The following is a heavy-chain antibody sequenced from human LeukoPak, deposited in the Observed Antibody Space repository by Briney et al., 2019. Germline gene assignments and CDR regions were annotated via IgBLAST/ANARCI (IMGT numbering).Heavy chain of an antibody. Sequence: PGGSLRLSCAASGFTFSSYGMHWVRQAPGKGLEWISYISSGSGTIYYADSVKGRFSISRDDAKSSLYLQVNSLRVEDTAVYYCARVASAWADDYWGQGALVTVSS. V-gene: IGHV3-48*01. CDR2: ISSGSGTI. CDR3: ARVASAWADDY. CDR1: GFTFSSYG. J-gene: IGHJ4*02. D-gene: IGHD6-19*01.